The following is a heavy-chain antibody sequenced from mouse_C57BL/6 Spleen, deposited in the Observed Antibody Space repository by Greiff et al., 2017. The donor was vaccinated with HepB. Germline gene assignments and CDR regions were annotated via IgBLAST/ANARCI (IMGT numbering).Heavy chain of an antibody. CDR3: AREKNWDGYFDV. V-gene: IGHV1-54*01. J-gene: IGHJ1*03. CDR1: GYAFTNYL. D-gene: IGHD4-1*01. Sequence: QVQLKQSGAELVRPGTSVKVSCKASGYAFTNYLIEWVKQRPGQGLEWIGVINPGSGGTNYNEKFKGKATLTADKSSSTAYMQLSSLTSEDSAVYFCAREKNWDGYFDVWGTGTTVTVSS. CDR2: INPGSGGT.